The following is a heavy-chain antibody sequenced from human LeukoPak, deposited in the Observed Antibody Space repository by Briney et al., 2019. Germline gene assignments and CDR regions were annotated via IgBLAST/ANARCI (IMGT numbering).Heavy chain of an antibody. Sequence: AASVKVSCKVSGYTLSELPIHWVRQAPGKGPEWMGGFDPEDGETIYAQKFQGRVTMTEDTSTDTAHMELSSLRSEDTAVYYCAIIYCSSTSCYPGAFDIWGQGTMVTVSS. CDR2: FDPEDGET. CDR1: GYTLSELP. CDR3: AIIYCSSTSCYPGAFDI. J-gene: IGHJ3*02. D-gene: IGHD2-2*01. V-gene: IGHV1-24*01.